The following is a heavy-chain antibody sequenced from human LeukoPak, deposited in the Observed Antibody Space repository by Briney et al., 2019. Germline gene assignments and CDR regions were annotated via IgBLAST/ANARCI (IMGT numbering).Heavy chain of an antibody. CDR2: IIPILGIA. CDR3: ARESGLGIFGEG. Sequence: GASVKVSCKASGGTFSSYAISWVRQAPGQGLEWMGRIIPILGIANYAQKFQGRVTITADESTSTAYMELSSLRSEDTAVYYCARESGLGIFGEGWGQGTLVTVSS. D-gene: IGHD3-3*01. CDR1: GGTFSSYA. V-gene: IGHV1-69*04. J-gene: IGHJ4*02.